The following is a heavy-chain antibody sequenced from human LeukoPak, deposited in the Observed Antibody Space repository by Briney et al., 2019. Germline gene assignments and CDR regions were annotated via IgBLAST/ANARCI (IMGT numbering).Heavy chain of an antibody. J-gene: IGHJ3*01. D-gene: IGHD1-1*01. CDR3: ARHGNWAFDF. Sequence: PGGSLRLSCSASGFAFSNYAMYWVRQAPGKGLEFVSGISSNGVNTYYADSVRARFTISRDNSKNSLYLQMNSPRAEDTAVYFCARHGNWAFDFWGQGTMVTVSS. V-gene: IGHV3-64*04. CDR2: ISSNGVNT. CDR1: GFAFSNYA.